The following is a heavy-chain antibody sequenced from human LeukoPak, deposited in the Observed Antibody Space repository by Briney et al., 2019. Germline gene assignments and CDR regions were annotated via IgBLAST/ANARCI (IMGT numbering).Heavy chain of an antibody. Sequence: GGSLRLSCAASGFTFSSYGTHWVRQAPGKGLEWVAVISYDGNNKYYADSVKGRFTISRDNSKNTLFLQMNSLRAEDTAVYYCARVIYTVSSSWSWFDPWGQGTLVTVSS. J-gene: IGHJ5*02. V-gene: IGHV3-30*03. CDR3: ARVIYTVSSSWSWFDP. CDR2: ISYDGNNK. D-gene: IGHD6-13*01. CDR1: GFTFSSYG.